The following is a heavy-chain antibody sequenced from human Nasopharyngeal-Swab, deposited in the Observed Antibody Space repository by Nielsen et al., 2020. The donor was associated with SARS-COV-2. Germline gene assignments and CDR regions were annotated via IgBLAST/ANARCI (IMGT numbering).Heavy chain of an antibody. J-gene: IGHJ6*02. CDR3: ARDLVYSYYYYGMDV. V-gene: IGHV1-2*04. CDR1: GYTFTGYY. CDR2: INPNSGGT. Sequence: ASAKVSCKASGYTFTGYYMHWVRHAPGQGLEWMGWINPNSGGTNYAQKFQGWVTMTRDTSISTAYMELSRLRSDDTAVYYCARDLVYSYYYYGMDVWGQGTTVTVSS. D-gene: IGHD2-15*01.